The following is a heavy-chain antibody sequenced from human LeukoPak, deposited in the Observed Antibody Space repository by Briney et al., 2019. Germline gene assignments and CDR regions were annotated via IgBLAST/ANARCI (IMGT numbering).Heavy chain of an antibody. CDR3: ARQRGGGGYSAPIDY. D-gene: IGHD5-18*01. V-gene: IGHV4-4*02. CDR2: IYHSGST. CDR1: GGSISSSTW. J-gene: IGHJ4*02. Sequence: SGTLSLTCAVSGGSISSSTWWSWVRQPPGKGLEWIGEIYHSGSTNYNPSLKSRVTISVDKSKNQFSLNLSSVTAADTAVYYCARQRGGGGYSAPIDYWGQGTLVTVSS.